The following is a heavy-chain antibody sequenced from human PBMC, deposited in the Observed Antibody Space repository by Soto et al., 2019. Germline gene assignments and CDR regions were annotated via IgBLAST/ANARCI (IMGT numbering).Heavy chain of an antibody. CDR3: GKSKRWDSNIAPDS. D-gene: IGHD6-13*01. CDR1: GVSIGDYY. CDR2: LDYFGIA. J-gene: IGHJ4*02. Sequence: QVQLLESGPGLVKPSETLSLTCMVSGVSIGDYYWNWLRQPPGKGLEWMGSLDYFGIARYNSALGRRANITTDTAQKQVLPGFTSVTAADTAVYYCGKSKRWDSNIAPDSWGQGSLVTVSS. V-gene: IGHV4-59*01.